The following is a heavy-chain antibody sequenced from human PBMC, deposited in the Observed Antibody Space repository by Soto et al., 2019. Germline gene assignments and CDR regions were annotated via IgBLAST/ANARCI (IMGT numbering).Heavy chain of an antibody. D-gene: IGHD2-15*01. V-gene: IGHV1-18*01. CDR2: ISAYNGNT. CDR3: VRARYCGGGSCYGWVY. J-gene: IGHJ4*02. Sequence: QVQLVQSGAEVKTPGASVKVSCKASGYTFTNYGISWVRQAPGQGLEWMGWISAYNGNTNYAQNLQGRVTMTTDTSTSTAYMELRSLTSDDTAVYYCVRARYCGGGSCYGWVYWGQGTLVTVSS. CDR1: GYTFTNYG.